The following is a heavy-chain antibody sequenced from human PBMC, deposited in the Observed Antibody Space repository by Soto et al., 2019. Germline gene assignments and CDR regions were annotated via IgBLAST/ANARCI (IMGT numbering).Heavy chain of an antibody. CDR3: ARASFYGDFYLDH. D-gene: IGHD4-17*01. Sequence: EVQLVESGRNLVQPGGSLRLSCAASGFVFNTFWMSWVRQAPGKGLEWVASIRQDGSEQLYVDSVKGRFTISRDNAKNSLSLQMNSLRAEDTAVYYCARASFYGDFYLDHWGRGTRVTVSS. CDR1: GFVFNTFW. J-gene: IGHJ4*02. V-gene: IGHV3-7*01. CDR2: IRQDGSEQ.